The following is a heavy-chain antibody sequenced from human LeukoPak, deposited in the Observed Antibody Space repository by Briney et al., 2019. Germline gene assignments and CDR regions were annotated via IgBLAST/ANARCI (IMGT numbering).Heavy chain of an antibody. Sequence: PGGSLRLSCAASGFTFSSYSMNWVRQAPGKGLEWVSSISSSSSYIYYADSVKGRFTISRDNAKNSLCLQMNSLRAEDTAVYYCASGPDYGGNSGSRDYWGQGTLVTVSS. V-gene: IGHV3-21*01. J-gene: IGHJ4*02. D-gene: IGHD4-23*01. CDR1: GFTFSSYS. CDR3: ASGPDYGGNSGSRDY. CDR2: ISSSSSYI.